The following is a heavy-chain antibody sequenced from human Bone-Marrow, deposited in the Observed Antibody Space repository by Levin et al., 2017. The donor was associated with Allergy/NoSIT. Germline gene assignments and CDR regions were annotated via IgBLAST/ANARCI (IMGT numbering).Heavy chain of an antibody. D-gene: IGHD6-6*01. CDR1: GFTFSNAW. CDR3: TTDKIEYSSSGFYYYYGMDV. V-gene: IGHV3-15*07. Sequence: KSGGSLRLSCAASGFTFSNAWMNWVRQAPGKGLEWVGRIKSKTDGGTTDYAAPVKGRFTISRDDSKNTLYLQMNSLKTEDTAVYYCTTDKIEYSSSGFYYYYGMDVWGQGTTVTVSS. J-gene: IGHJ6*02. CDR2: IKSKTDGGTT.